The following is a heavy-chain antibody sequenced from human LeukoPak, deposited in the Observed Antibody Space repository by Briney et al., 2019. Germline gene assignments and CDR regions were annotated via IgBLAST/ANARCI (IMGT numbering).Heavy chain of an antibody. D-gene: IGHD1-26*01. CDR3: AKDQRGVKTGSYFFDY. J-gene: IGHJ4*02. V-gene: IGHV3-23*01. CDR1: GFTFSSYA. Sequence: PGGSLRLSCAASGFTFSSYAMIWVRQAPGRGLEWVSSINGDDDRTFYANPVKGRFSISRDNSKNTLYLEMNSLRADDTAVYYCAKDQRGVKTGSYFFDYWGQGTLVTVSS. CDR2: INGDDDRT.